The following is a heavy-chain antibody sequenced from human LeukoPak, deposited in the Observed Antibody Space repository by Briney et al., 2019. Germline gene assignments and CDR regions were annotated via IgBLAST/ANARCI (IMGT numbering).Heavy chain of an antibody. V-gene: IGHV1-69*13. CDR3: ASFGYYYDSSGYGALY. CDR1: GGTFSSYT. J-gene: IGHJ4*02. Sequence: SVKVSCKASGGTFSSYTISWVRQAPGQGLEWMGGIIPIFGTANYAQKFQGRVTITADESTSTAYMELSSLRSEDTAVYYCASFGYYYDSSGYGALYWGQGTLVTVSS. CDR2: IIPIFGTA. D-gene: IGHD3-22*01.